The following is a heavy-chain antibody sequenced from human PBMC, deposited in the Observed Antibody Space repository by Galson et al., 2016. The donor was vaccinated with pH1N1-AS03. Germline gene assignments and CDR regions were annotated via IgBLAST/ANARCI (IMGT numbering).Heavy chain of an antibody. V-gene: IGHV3-30*04. CDR2: ISSDGSNK. CDR3: ARETVVGTGFEY. D-gene: IGHD6-19*01. Sequence: SLRLSCAGSGFTFSPYAMHWVRQAPGKGLEWVAVISSDGSNKYYSDSGKGRFTISRDNSKSTLYLRMNSLRAEDSAVYYCARETVVGTGFEYWGQGTLVTVSS. CDR1: GFTFSPYA. J-gene: IGHJ4*02.